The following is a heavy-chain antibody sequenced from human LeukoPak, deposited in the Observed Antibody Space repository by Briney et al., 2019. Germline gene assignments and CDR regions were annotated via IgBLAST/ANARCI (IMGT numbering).Heavy chain of an antibody. J-gene: IGHJ4*02. CDR2: IRRKASGETT. V-gene: IGHV3-49*04. D-gene: IGHD3-10*01. Sequence: GGSLRLSCTASGFIFADYSMSWVRQAPGKGLEWLSLIRRKASGETTEYAASVKGRFTISRDDSKSIAYLQMNSLKTEDAAIYYCTRLMSGSGTGYYSDYWGQGTLVTVSS. CDR3: TRLMSGSGTGYYSDY. CDR1: GFIFADYS.